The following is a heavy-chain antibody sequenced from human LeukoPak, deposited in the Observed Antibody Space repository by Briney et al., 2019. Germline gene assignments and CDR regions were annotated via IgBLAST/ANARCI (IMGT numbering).Heavy chain of an antibody. Sequence: GGSLRLSCAASGFTFSSYAMSWVRQAPGKGLEWVSAISGSGGSTYYADSVKGRFTISRDNSKNTPYLQMNSLRAEDTAVYYCAKVVGIVVVTAILDYFDYWGQGTLVTVSS. CDR1: GFTFSSYA. CDR3: AKVVGIVVVTAILDYFDY. J-gene: IGHJ4*02. V-gene: IGHV3-23*01. CDR2: ISGSGGST. D-gene: IGHD2-21*02.